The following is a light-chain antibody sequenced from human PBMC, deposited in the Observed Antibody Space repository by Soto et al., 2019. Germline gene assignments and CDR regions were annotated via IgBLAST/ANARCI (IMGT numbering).Light chain of an antibody. CDR3: QQYNNWPPVT. V-gene: IGKV3-15*01. J-gene: IGKJ4*01. CDR2: RAS. CDR1: QNIYSN. Sequence: MVMTQSPATLSVSPGERATFSCRASQNIYSNIAWYQQRPGQAPRLLIYRASTRATGIPARFSGSGSGTEFTLTIISLQSEDFAVYYCQQYNNWPPVTFGGGTKVDIK.